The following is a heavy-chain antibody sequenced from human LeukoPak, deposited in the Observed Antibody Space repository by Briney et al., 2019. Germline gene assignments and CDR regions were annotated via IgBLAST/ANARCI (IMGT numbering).Heavy chain of an antibody. D-gene: IGHD3-3*01. V-gene: IGHV3-74*01. J-gene: IGHJ4*02. Sequence: GGSLRLSCAASGFTFSPYWMHWVRQAPGKGLVWVSCINGDGSSTSYADSVKGRVTISRDNAKNTLYLQMNSLRAEDTAVFYCARGKSGVVDYWGQGTLVTVSS. CDR2: INGDGSST. CDR3: ARGKSGVVDY. CDR1: GFTFSPYW.